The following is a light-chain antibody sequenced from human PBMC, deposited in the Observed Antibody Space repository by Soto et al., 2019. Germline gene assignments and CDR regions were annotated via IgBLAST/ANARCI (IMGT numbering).Light chain of an antibody. CDR2: GAF. CDR1: QSISNL. J-gene: IGKJ1*01. Sequence: EIVMTQSPATLSLSPGERATLSCRASQSISNLLAWYQQKPGQAPRLLIYGAFSRATGIPDRFSGSGSGTDFTLTISSLQPEDFATYYCQQNRRTFGQGTKVDIK. CDR3: QQNRRT. V-gene: IGKV3D-15*01.